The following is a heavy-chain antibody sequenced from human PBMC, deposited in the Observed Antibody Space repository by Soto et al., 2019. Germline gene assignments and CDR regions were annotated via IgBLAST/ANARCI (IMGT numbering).Heavy chain of an antibody. Sequence: QVQLVESGGGVVQTGRSLRLSCAASGFTFSSYAMHWVRQAPGKGLEWVAVISYDGSNKYYADSVKGRFTISRDNSKNTLYLQMNSLRAEDTAVYYCARDLEVEGDYWGQGTLVTVSS. CDR3: ARDLEVEGDY. CDR1: GFTFSSYA. J-gene: IGHJ4*02. V-gene: IGHV3-30-3*01. CDR2: ISYDGSNK.